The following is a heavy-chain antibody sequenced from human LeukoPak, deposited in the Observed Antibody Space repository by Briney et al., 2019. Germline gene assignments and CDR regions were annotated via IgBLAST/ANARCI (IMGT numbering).Heavy chain of an antibody. D-gene: IGHD3-3*01. CDR3: ARQKWGVFGVVYNY. CDR1: GGSIRSSSYY. J-gene: IGHJ4*02. Sequence: ETLSLTCTVSGGSIRSSSYYWGRIRQPPGKGLEWIGSIYYSGSTYYNPSLKSRVTISVDTSKNQFSLKLSSVTAADTAVYYCARQKWGVFGVVYNYWGQGTLVTVSS. V-gene: IGHV4-39*01. CDR2: IYYSGST.